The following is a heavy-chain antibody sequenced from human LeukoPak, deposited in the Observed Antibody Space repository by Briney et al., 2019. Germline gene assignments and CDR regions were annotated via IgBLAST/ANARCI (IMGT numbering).Heavy chain of an antibody. CDR2: ISGSGGST. CDR1: GFTFSSYA. D-gene: IGHD2-2*01. Sequence: GGSLRLSCAASGFTFSSYAMSWVRQAPGKGLEWVSAISGSGGSTYYADSVKGRFTISRDNSKNTLYLQMNSLRAEDTAVYYCARDGPLGVVVPAAMLYDYYYYYMDVWGKGTTVTVSS. V-gene: IGHV3-23*01. J-gene: IGHJ6*03. CDR3: ARDGPLGVVVPAAMLYDYYYYYMDV.